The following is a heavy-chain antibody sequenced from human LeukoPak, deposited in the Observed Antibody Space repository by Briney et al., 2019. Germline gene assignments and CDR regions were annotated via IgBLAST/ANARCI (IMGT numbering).Heavy chain of an antibody. CDR2: IWYDGSNK. Sequence: PGGSLRLSCAASGFTFSSYGMHWVRQAPGQGLERVAVIWYDGSNKYYADSVKGRFTISRDNSKNTLYLQMNSLRAEDTAVNYCARDTFDSSSSVYYYYYMDVWGKGTTVTVSS. D-gene: IGHD6-6*01. CDR3: ARDTFDSSSSVYYYYYMDV. J-gene: IGHJ6*03. V-gene: IGHV3-33*01. CDR1: GFTFSSYG.